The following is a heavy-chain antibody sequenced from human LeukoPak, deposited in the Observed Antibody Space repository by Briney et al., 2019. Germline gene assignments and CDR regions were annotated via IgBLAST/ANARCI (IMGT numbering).Heavy chain of an antibody. D-gene: IGHD3-16*01. V-gene: IGHV1-18*01. CDR1: GYTFTSYG. CDR2: ISAYNGNT. J-gene: IGHJ4*02. Sequence: ASVKVSCKASGYTFTSYGISWVRQAPGQGLEWMGWISAYNGNTNYAQKLQGRVTMTTDTSTSTAYMELRSLRSDDTAVYYRARLQSDDYVWGSSSEFDYWGQGTLVTVSS. CDR3: ARLQSDDYVWGSSSEFDY.